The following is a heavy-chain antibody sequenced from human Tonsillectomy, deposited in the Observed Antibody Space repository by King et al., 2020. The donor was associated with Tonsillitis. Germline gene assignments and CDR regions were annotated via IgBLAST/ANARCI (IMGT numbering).Heavy chain of an antibody. V-gene: IGHV3-11*06. D-gene: IGHD2-15*01. CDR1: EFTFSSYY. CDR2: ITTSSDT. J-gene: IGHJ4*02. CDR3: ARTRGYCSGGRCYPYYFDY. Sequence: VQLVESGGGLVKPGGSLRLSCAASEFTFSSYYMSWIRQAPGKALEWVSCITTSSDTNYADSVKGRFTISRDNAKNSLYLQMNSLRDEDTAVYYCARTRGYCSGGRCYPYYFDYWGQGILVTVSS.